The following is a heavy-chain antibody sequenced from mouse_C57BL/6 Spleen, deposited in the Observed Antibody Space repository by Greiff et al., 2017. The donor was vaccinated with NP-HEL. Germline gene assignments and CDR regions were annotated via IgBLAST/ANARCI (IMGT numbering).Heavy chain of an antibody. J-gene: IGHJ2*01. D-gene: IGHD1-1*01. V-gene: IGHV14-4*01. CDR1: GFNIKDDY. CDR3: TTGAKYFDY. Sequence: VQLKQSGAELVRPGASVKLSCTASGFNIKDDYMHWVKQRPEQGLEWIGWIDPENGDTVYASKFQGKATITADTSSNTAYLQLSSLTSEDTAVYYCTTGAKYFDYWGQGTTLTVSS. CDR2: IDPENGDT.